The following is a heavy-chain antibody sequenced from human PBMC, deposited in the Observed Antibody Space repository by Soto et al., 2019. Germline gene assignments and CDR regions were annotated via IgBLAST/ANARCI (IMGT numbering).Heavy chain of an antibody. Sequence: QVQLQESGPGLVKPSGTLSLTCTVSGDSFSSSNWWSWVRQSPGKGLEWIGEIYHSGSTNYNPSLKSRVIISVDKSKRQFSLKLNSVTAADTAVYFCASEVRGVLDVWGHGTKVTVSS. CDR1: GDSFSSSNW. J-gene: IGHJ6*02. CDR2: IYHSGST. CDR3: ASEVRGVLDV. V-gene: IGHV4-4*02. D-gene: IGHD3-10*01.